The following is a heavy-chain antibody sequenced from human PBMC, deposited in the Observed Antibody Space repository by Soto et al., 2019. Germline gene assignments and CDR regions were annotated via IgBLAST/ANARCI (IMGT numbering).Heavy chain of an antibody. V-gene: IGHV4-34*01. CDR2: INHSGST. CDR3: AVDSSGYYSDSWFDP. CDR1: GGSFSCYY. Sequence: SETLSLTCAVYGGSFSCYYWIWIRQPPGKGLEWIGEINHSGSTNYNPSLKSRVTISVDTSKNQFSLKLSSVTAADTAVYYCAVDSSGYYSDSWFDPWGQGTLVTVSS. J-gene: IGHJ5*02. D-gene: IGHD3-22*01.